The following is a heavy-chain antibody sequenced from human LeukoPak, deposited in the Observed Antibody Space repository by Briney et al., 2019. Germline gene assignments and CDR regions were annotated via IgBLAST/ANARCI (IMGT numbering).Heavy chain of an antibody. CDR3: ARGVQLERLPATQFDY. CDR1: GYSISSGYY. D-gene: IGHD1-1*01. J-gene: IGHJ4*02. V-gene: IGHV4-38-2*02. CDR2: IYHSGST. Sequence: SETLSLTCTVSGYSISSGYYWGWIRQPPGKGLEWIGSIYHSGSTYYNPSLKSRVTISVDTSKNQFSLKLSSVTAADTAVYYCARGVQLERLPATQFDYWGQGTLVTVSS.